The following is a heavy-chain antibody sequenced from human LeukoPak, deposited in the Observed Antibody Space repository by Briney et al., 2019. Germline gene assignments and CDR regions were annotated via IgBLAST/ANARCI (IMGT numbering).Heavy chain of an antibody. D-gene: IGHD1-14*01. J-gene: IGHJ6*02. CDR3: ARVSQPGYYYYYGMDV. CDR1: GYTFTSYG. CDR2: ITAYNGNT. V-gene: IGHV1-18*01. Sequence: ASVKVSCKASGYTFTSYGISWVRQAPGQGLEWMGWITAYNGNTNYAPKFQGRVTMTTDTSTSTAYMELRSLRSDDTAVYYCARVSQPGYYYYYGMDVWGHGTTVTVSS.